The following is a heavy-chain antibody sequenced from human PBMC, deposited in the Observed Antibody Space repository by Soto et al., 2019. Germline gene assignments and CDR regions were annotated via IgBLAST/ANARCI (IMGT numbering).Heavy chain of an antibody. CDR1: GGSVWAPYW. CDR2: VHISGHS. V-gene: IGHV4-4*02. D-gene: IGHD2-15*01. J-gene: IGHJ6*03. Sequence: QVHLQESGPGLVAPSGTLSLTCTLSGGSVWAPYWWNWVRQSPDNGREWIAEVHISGHSNYKPSLRSRVSVSIDRSKNHFYLNLKSVTAADTAIYYCARVRQGCSANNCYLAPRGKGPKVTLSS. CDR3: ARVRQGCSANNCYLAP.